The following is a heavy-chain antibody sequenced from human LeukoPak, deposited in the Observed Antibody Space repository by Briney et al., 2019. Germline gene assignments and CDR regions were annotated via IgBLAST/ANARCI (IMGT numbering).Heavy chain of an antibody. D-gene: IGHD3-10*01. CDR1: GFTFSNAW. J-gene: IGHJ4*02. Sequence: PGGSLRLSCAASGFTFSNAWMSWVRQAPGKGLEWVGRIKSKTDGGTTDYAAPVKGRFTISRDDSKNTLYLQMNSLKTEDTAVYYCTTDLLWFGELWFDYWGQGTLVTVSS. CDR3: TTDLLWFGELWFDY. CDR2: IKSKTDGGTT. V-gene: IGHV3-15*01.